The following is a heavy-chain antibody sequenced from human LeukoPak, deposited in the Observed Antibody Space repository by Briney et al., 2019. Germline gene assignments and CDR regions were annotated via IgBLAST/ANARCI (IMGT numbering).Heavy chain of an antibody. V-gene: IGHV4-34*01. CDR2: INHSGST. CDR3: ARLNGQLFYY. D-gene: IGHD5-18*01. J-gene: IGHJ4*02. CDR1: GGFFSGYY. Sequence: SETLSLTCAVYGGFFSGYYWSWIRQPPGKGLEWIGEINHSGSTNYNPSLKSRVTISVDTSKNQFSLKLSFVTAADTAVYYCARLNGQLFYYWGQGTLVTVSS.